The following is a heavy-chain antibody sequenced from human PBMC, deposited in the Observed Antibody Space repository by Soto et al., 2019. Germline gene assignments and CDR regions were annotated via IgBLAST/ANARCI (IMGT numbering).Heavy chain of an antibody. CDR3: ALSSYPLCYAMDV. CDR2: IYYGGNT. J-gene: IGHJ6*02. D-gene: IGHD1-26*01. CDR1: GGSISSGGYY. Sequence: QVQLQESGPGLVKPSQTLSLTCTVSGGSISSGGYYWTWIRQHPGKGLEWIGYIYYGGNTYYNPSLKSRVTISEDTSKTQFSLKLSSVTAADTAAYYCALSSYPLCYAMDVWGQGTTVTVSS. V-gene: IGHV4-31*03.